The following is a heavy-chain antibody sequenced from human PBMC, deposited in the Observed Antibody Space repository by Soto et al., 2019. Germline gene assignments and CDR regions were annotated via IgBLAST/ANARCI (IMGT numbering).Heavy chain of an antibody. CDR3: AKDTARQQLLFDY. V-gene: IGHV3-9*01. D-gene: IGHD6-13*01. Sequence: ESGGGLVQPGRSLRLSCAASGFTFDDYAMHWVRQAPGKGLEWVSGISWNSGSIGYADSVKGRFTISRDNAKNSLYLQMNSLRAEDTALYYCAKDTARQQLLFDYWGQGTLVTVSS. CDR1: GFTFDDYA. J-gene: IGHJ4*02. CDR2: ISWNSGSI.